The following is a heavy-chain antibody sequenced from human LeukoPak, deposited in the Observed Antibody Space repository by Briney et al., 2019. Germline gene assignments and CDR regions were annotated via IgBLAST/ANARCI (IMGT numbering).Heavy chain of an antibody. D-gene: IGHD6-19*01. CDR2: IKQDGSEK. V-gene: IGHV3-7*05. Sequence: GGSLRLSCAASGFTSSSYWMSWVRQAPGRGLEWVGNIKQDGSEKYYVDSVEGRFTISSDNAKNSLYLQMNSLRVEDTAVYYCARDTGAVTGIEDYFDYWGQGTLVTVSS. CDR3: ARDTGAVTGIEDYFDY. J-gene: IGHJ4*02. CDR1: GFTSSSYW.